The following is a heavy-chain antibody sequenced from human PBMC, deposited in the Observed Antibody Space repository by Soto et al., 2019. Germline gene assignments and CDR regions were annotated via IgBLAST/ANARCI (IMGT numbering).Heavy chain of an antibody. CDR1: GYTFTSYG. Sequence: GASVKVSCKASGYTFTSYGISWVRQAPGQGLEWMGWISAYNGNTNYAQKLQGRVTMTTDTSTSTAYMELRSLRSDDTAVYYCARDLMRSSVPAATDYYYYYMDVWGKGTTVTVSS. V-gene: IGHV1-18*01. CDR3: ARDLMRSSVPAATDYYYYYMDV. CDR2: ISAYNGNT. D-gene: IGHD2-2*01. J-gene: IGHJ6*03.